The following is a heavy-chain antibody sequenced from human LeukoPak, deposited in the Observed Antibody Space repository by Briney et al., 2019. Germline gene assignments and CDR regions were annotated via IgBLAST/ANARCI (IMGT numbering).Heavy chain of an antibody. D-gene: IGHD3-9*01. J-gene: IGHJ6*02. CDR3: ARDLQYYDILTGYPFYYYYYGMDV. V-gene: IGHV3-48*03. CDR2: ISSSGSTI. Sequence: PGGSLRLSCAASGFTFSSYEMNWVRQAPGKGLEWVSYISSSGSTIHYADSVKGRFTISRDNAKNSLYLQMNSLRAEDTAVYYCARDLQYYDILTGYPFYYYYYGMDVWGQGTTVTVSS. CDR1: GFTFSSYE.